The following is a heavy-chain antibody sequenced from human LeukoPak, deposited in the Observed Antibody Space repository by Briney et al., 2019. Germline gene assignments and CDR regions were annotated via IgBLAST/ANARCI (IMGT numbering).Heavy chain of an antibody. D-gene: IGHD6-19*01. CDR2: ISSSGSTI. Sequence: PGGSLRLSCAASGFTFSDYYMSWIRQAPGKGLEWVSYISSSGSTIYYADSVKGRFTISRDNAKNSLYLQMNSLRAEDTAVYYCARVQQWLDDAFDIWGQGTMVTVSS. CDR3: ARVQQWLDDAFDI. J-gene: IGHJ3*02. CDR1: GFTFSDYY. V-gene: IGHV3-11*01.